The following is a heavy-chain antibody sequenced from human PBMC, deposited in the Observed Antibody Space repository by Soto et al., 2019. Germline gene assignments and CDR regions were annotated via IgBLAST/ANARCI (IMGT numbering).Heavy chain of an antibody. CDR2: ISGYNGDT. CDR3: AKNGQPPYYYYGLDV. CDR1: GYTFTRYG. J-gene: IGHJ6*04. D-gene: IGHD2-8*01. Sequence: QGQLVQSEAEVKKPGASVKVSCKASGYTFTRYGISWVRQAPGQGLEWMGWISGYNGDTTYAQKFQGRVTMTIDSSTSPAYMELRSLTSDDTAVYYCAKNGQPPYYYYGLDVWGKGTKVTVSS. V-gene: IGHV1-18*01.